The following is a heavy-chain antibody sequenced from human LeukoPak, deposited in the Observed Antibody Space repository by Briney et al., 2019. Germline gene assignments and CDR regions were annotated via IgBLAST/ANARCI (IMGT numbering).Heavy chain of an antibody. V-gene: IGHV4-4*07. CDR3: ARGRQDVTMIVVVMTAVSYYLDV. CDR1: SGAISSYF. CDR2: MYTSGTT. J-gene: IGHJ6*03. D-gene: IGHD3-22*01. Sequence: PSETLSLTCTVSSGAISSYFWSWIRQPAGKGLEWIGRMYTSGTTNYNPSLKSRVSMSVDTSKNQFSLKLSSVTAADTAVYYCARGRQDVTMIVVVMTAVSYYLDVWGKGTTVTVS.